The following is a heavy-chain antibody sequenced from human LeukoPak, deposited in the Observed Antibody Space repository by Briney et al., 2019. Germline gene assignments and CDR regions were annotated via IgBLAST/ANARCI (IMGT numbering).Heavy chain of an antibody. CDR3: ARDRGIWFGEFDDFDY. V-gene: IGHV3-7*01. CDR2: IKQDGSEK. Sequence: GGSLRLSCAASGFTFSSYWMSWVRQAPGKGLEWVANIKQDGSEKYYVDSVKGRFTISRDNAKNSLYLQMNSLRAEDTAVYYCARDRGIWFGEFDDFDYWGQGTLVTVSS. J-gene: IGHJ4*02. CDR1: GFTFSSYW. D-gene: IGHD3-10*01.